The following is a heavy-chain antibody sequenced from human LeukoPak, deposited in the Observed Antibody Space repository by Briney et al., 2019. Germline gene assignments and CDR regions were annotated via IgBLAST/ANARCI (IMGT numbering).Heavy chain of an antibody. CDR2: SYYSGST. D-gene: IGHD3-10*01. J-gene: IGHJ4*02. CDR1: GGSISSYY. Sequence: TSETLSLTCTVSGGSISSYYWSWIRQPPGKGLERIGYSYYSGSTNYNPSLKSRVTISVDTSKNQFSLKLSSVTAADTAVYYCARQGVRGVPDYWGQGTLVTVSS. CDR3: ARQGVRGVPDY. V-gene: IGHV4-59*08.